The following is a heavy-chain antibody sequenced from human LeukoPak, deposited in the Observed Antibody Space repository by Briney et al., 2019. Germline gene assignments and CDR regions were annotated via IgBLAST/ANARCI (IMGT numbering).Heavy chain of an antibody. Sequence: VASVKVSFTASGYTFSSYAMHWVRQAPGQRLEWMGWINAGNGNTKYSQKFQGRVTFTRDTSASTSYMELSSLTSEDTAVYYCAGGGIGSWPFDSWGQGTLVTVPS. CDR1: GYTFSSYA. CDR3: AGGGIGSWPFDS. V-gene: IGHV1-3*01. D-gene: IGHD6-13*01. CDR2: INAGNGNT. J-gene: IGHJ4*02.